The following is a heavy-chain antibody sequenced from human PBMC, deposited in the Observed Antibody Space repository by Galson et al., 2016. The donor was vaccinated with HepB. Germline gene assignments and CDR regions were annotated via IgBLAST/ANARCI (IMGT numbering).Heavy chain of an antibody. CDR3: ARTRYYGSGSLPDY. Sequence: QSGAEVKKPGESLRISCKGSGYSFTTYWITWVRQMPETGLEAMGRIDPSDSYTTYSPSFQGHVTISADKPISTVYLEWSSLKASDTAIYYCARTRYYGSGSLPDYWGQGTRVAVSS. D-gene: IGHD3-10*01. CDR2: IDPSDSYT. J-gene: IGHJ4*02. V-gene: IGHV5-10-1*01. CDR1: GYSFTTYW.